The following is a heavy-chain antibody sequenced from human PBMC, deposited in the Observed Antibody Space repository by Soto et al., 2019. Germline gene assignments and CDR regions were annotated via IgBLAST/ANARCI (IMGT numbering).Heavy chain of an antibody. V-gene: IGHV1-69*01. CDR1: GGTFSSYA. CDR3: ARGYDYVWGSYRDYYYYYGMDV. J-gene: IGHJ6*02. CDR2: IIPIFGTA. Sequence: QVPLVQSGAEVKKPGSSVKVSCKASGGTFSSYAISWVRQAPGQGLEWMGGIIPIFGTANYAQKFQGRVTITADESTSTAYMELSSLRSEDTAVYYCARGYDYVWGSYRDYYYYYGMDVWGQGTTVTVSS. D-gene: IGHD3-16*02.